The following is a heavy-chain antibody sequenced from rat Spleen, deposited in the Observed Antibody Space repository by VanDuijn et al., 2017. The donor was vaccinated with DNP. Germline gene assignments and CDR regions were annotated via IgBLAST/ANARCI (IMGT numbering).Heavy chain of an antibody. CDR1: GFTFSDHY. CDR3: ARCNSGCSAVDA. D-gene: IGHD4-4*01. V-gene: IGHV5-22*01. CDR2: ISYDGGSA. J-gene: IGHJ4*01. Sequence: EVQLVESGGGLVQPGESLKLSCAASGFTFSDHYMAWVRQAPAKGLEWVTYISYDGGSANYGESVKGRFTISRDNGKSTLYLEMNSLRSEDMATYYCARCNSGCSAVDAWGQGTSVTVSS.